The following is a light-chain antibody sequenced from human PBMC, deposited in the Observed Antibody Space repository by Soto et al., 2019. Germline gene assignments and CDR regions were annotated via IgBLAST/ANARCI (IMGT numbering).Light chain of an antibody. CDR1: QSVSSY. CDR2: DAS. Sequence: EIVLTQSPATLSLSPGERATLSCRASQSVSSYLAWYQQKPGQAPRLLIYDASSRATGIPARFSGSGSGTDFTLTISSLEPEDFAVYYCQQRSNWLFGGATKVEIK. V-gene: IGKV3-11*01. J-gene: IGKJ4*01. CDR3: QQRSNWL.